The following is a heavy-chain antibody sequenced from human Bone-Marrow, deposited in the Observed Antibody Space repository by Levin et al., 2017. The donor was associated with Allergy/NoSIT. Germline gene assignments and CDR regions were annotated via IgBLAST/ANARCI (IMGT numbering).Heavy chain of an antibody. Sequence: GESLKISCKGSGYSFTSYWIGWVRQMPGKGLEWMGIIYPGDSDTRYSPSFQGQVTISADKSISTAHLQWSSLKASDTAMYYCARHCDPPNYCTNGVCYTGTDPPPEYYDYGMDVWGQGTTVTVSS. V-gene: IGHV5-51*01. D-gene: IGHD2-8*01. J-gene: IGHJ6*02. CDR1: GYSFTSYW. CDR2: IYPGDSDT. CDR3: ARHCDPPNYCTNGVCYTGTDPPPEYYDYGMDV.